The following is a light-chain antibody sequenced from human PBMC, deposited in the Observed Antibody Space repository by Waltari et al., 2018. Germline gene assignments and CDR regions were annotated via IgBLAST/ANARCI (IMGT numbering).Light chain of an antibody. CDR1: QGISSY. V-gene: IGKV1-39*01. CDR2: SAN. J-gene: IGKJ4*01. CDR3: QQGNSNPLT. Sequence: DIQMSQSPSSLSASVGDRVTITCRASQGISSYLNWYQQKPGKAPKLLLYSANSLASGVPSRFSGSGSGTEFTLTISSLQPEDFATYYCQQGNSNPLTFGGGTKVEIK.